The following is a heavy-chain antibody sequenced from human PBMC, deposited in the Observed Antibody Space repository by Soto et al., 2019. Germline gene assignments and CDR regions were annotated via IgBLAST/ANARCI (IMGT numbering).Heavy chain of an antibody. Sequence: QVQLVQSGAEVKKPGASVKVSCKASGYTFTSYDINWVRQATGQGLEWMGWMNPNSGNTGYAQKFQGRVTMTRNTSIXXAXMXXSSLRSEDTAVYYCARGLRYCSGGSCYDLEYYFDYWGQGTLVTVSS. CDR3: ARGLRYCSGGSCYDLEYYFDY. CDR1: GYTFTSYD. D-gene: IGHD2-15*01. V-gene: IGHV1-8*01. CDR2: MNPNSGNT. J-gene: IGHJ4*02.